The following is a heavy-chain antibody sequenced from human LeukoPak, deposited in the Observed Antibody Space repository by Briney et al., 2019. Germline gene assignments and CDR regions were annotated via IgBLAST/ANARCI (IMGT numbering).Heavy chain of an antibody. CDR1: GGSISSSSYY. J-gene: IGHJ5*02. CDR3: ARGLSSGSYYILLAGGWFDP. Sequence: PSETLSLTCTVSGGSISSSSYYWGWIRQPPGKGLEWIGSIYYSGSTYYNPSLKSRVTISVDTSKNQFSLKLSSVTAADTAGYYCARGLSSGSYYILLAGGWFDPWGQGTLVTVSS. V-gene: IGHV4-39*07. CDR2: IYYSGST. D-gene: IGHD1-26*01.